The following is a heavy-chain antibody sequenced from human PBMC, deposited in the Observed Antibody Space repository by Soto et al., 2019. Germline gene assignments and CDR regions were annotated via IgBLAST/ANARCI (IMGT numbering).Heavy chain of an antibody. V-gene: IGHV4-59*08. CDR3: ARGPSGDKVHY. CDR1: GDSISPYY. D-gene: IGHD7-27*01. Sequence: TSETLSLTCIVSGDSISPYYWTWIRQPPGKGLEWIGHIYYSGSPNYNPSLKSRVTISVDTSNSQFSLRLTSVTAADTAVYYCARGPSGDKVHYWGQGALVTVSS. J-gene: IGHJ4*02. CDR2: IYYSGSP.